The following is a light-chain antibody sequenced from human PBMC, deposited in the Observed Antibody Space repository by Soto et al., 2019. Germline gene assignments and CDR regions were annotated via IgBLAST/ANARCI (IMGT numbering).Light chain of an antibody. CDR1: SSNIGSNT. V-gene: IGLV1-44*01. Sequence: QSVLTQPPSASGTPGQRVTISCSGSSSNIGSNTVNWYQQLPGTAPKLLIYSNNQRPSGVPDRFSGSKSGTSASLAISGLQSEDEADYYCAAWDDSLNGVVFGVGTKRTVL. CDR2: SNN. CDR3: AAWDDSLNGVV. J-gene: IGLJ2*01.